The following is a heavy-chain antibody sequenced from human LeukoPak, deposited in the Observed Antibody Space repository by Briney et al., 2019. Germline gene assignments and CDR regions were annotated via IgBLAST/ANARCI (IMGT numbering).Heavy chain of an antibody. CDR1: GFTFSSYG. CDR2: IRYDGSNK. CDR3: AKDKGPYCGGDCSPFPD. D-gene: IGHD2-21*01. Sequence: GGSLRLSCAASGFTFSSYGMHWVRQAPGKGLEWVAFIRYDGSNKYYADSVKGRFTISRDNSKNTLYLQMNSLRAEDTAVHYCAKDKGPYCGGDCSPFPDWGQGTLVTVSS. V-gene: IGHV3-30*02. J-gene: IGHJ4*02.